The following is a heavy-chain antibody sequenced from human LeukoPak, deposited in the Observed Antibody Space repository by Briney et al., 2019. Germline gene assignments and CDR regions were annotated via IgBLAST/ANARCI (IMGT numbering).Heavy chain of an antibody. CDR2: IYTSGST. CDR3: ARTAYDSSDFYRFDY. Sequence: SETLSLTCTVSGGSISSYYWSWIRQPAGKGLEWIGRIYTSGSTNYNPSLKSRVTISVDTSTNQFSLNLSSVTAADAAVYYCARTAYDSSDFYRFDYWGQGTLVTVSS. J-gene: IGHJ4*02. V-gene: IGHV4-4*07. CDR1: GGSISSYY. D-gene: IGHD3-22*01.